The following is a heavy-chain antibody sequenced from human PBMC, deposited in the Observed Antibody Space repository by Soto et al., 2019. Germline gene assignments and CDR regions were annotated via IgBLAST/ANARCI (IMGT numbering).Heavy chain of an antibody. CDR1: GFTFGDYA. CDR3: TREKELRFLEWHQPPY. V-gene: IGHV3-49*03. CDR2: IRSKAYGGTT. D-gene: IGHD3-3*01. Sequence: PGGSLRLSCTASGFTFGDYAMSWFRQAPGKGLEWVGFIRSKAYGGTTEYAASVKGRFTISRDDSKSIAYLQMNSLKTEDTAVYYCTREKELRFLEWHQPPYWGQGTLVTVSS. J-gene: IGHJ4*02.